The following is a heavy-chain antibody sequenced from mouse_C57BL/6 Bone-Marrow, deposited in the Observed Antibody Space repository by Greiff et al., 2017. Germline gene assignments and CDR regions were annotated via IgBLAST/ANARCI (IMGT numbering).Heavy chain of an antibody. Sequence: VQLQQSGAELVRPGASVTLSCKASGYTFTDYEMHWVKQTPVHGLEWIGAIDPETGGTAYNQKFKGKAILTADKSSSTAYMEPRSLTSEDSAVYYCAREVCSGRSYDWYFDVWGTGTTVTVSS. CDR3: AREVCSGRSYDWYFDV. CDR2: IDPETGGT. D-gene: IGHD1-1*01. V-gene: IGHV1-15*01. J-gene: IGHJ1*03. CDR1: GYTFTDYE.